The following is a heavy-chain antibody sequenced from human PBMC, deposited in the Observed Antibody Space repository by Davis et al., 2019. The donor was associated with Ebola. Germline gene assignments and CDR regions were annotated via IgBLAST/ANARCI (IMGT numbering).Heavy chain of an antibody. J-gene: IGHJ1*01. CDR3: ARDLGYCSGGDCYRTEYFHH. Sequence: ASVKVSCKASGYTFTNYGITWVRQAPGQGLEWMGWINTNTGNPTYAQGFTGRFVFSLDTSVSTAYLQISSLKAEDTAVYYCARDLGYCSGGDCYRTEYFHHWGQGTLVTASS. D-gene: IGHD2-15*01. V-gene: IGHV7-4-1*02. CDR1: GYTFTNYG. CDR2: INTNTGNP.